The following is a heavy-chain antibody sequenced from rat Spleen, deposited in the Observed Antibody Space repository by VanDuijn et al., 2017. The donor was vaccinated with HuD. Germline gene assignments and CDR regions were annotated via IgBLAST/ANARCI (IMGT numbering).Heavy chain of an antibody. J-gene: IGHJ2*01. CDR3: TRQGTWFDY. V-gene: IGHV4-2*01. D-gene: IGHD1-11*01. Sequence: EVKLVESGGGLVQPGRSLKLSCAASGFNFNDYWMGWVRQAPGKGLEWIGEINKDSSIISYAPSLKDKFTISRDNAQNTLYLQVNSLRSEDTATYYCTRQGTWFDYWGQGVMVTVSS. CDR1: GFNFNDYW. CDR2: INKDSSII.